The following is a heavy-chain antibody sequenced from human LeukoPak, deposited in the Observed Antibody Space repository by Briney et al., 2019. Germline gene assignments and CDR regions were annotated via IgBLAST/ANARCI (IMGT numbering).Heavy chain of an antibody. CDR2: IKQDGSEK. D-gene: IGHD3-9*01. J-gene: IGHJ4*02. Sequence: PGGSLRLSCAASGFTFSSFCMSWVRQAPGKGLEWVANIKQDGSEKYYVDSVKGRFTISRDNAKNSLYLQMHSLRAEDTAVYYCARVFPDILTGLGFDYWGQGTLVTVSS. CDR3: ARVFPDILTGLGFDY. CDR1: GFTFSSFC. V-gene: IGHV3-7*01.